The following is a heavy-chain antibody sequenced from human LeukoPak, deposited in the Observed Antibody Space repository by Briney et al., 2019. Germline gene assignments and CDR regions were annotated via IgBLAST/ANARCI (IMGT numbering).Heavy chain of an antibody. J-gene: IGHJ4*02. CDR2: IKQDGSEK. CDR3: ARVQSSSWDH. CDR1: GFTFSSYW. V-gene: IGHV3-7*04. Sequence: GGSLRLSCAASGFTFSSYWMSWVRQAPGKGLEWVANIKQDGSEKYHVASVKGRFTISRDNAKTSLYLQLNSLRAEDTAVYYWARVQSSSWDHWGQGTLVTVSS. D-gene: IGHD6-13*01.